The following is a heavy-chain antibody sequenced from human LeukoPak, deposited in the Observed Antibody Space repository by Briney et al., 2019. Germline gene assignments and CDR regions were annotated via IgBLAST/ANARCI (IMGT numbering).Heavy chain of an antibody. CDR3: ARDAYYYGSGSFRRFDP. D-gene: IGHD3-10*01. V-gene: IGHV4-4*02. Sequence: PSETLSLTCAVSGGSISSSNWWSWVRQPPGKGLEWIGEIYHSGSTNYNPSLKSRVTISVDKSKNQFSLKLSSVTAADTAVYYCARDAYYYGSGSFRRFDPWGQGTLVTASS. CDR2: IYHSGST. CDR1: GGSISSSNW. J-gene: IGHJ5*02.